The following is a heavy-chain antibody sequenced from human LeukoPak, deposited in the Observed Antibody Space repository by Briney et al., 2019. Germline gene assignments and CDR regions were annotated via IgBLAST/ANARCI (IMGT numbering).Heavy chain of an antibody. CDR2: IGTAGDT. Sequence: GGSLRLSCAASGFTFSSYDMHWVRQATGKGLEWVSAIGTAGDTYYPGSVKGRFTISRENAENSLYLQMNSLRAGDTAVYYCARAAGTIFGVAYFDYWGQGTLVTVSS. CDR1: GFTFSSYD. J-gene: IGHJ4*02. D-gene: IGHD3-3*01. CDR3: ARAAGTIFGVAYFDY. V-gene: IGHV3-13*01.